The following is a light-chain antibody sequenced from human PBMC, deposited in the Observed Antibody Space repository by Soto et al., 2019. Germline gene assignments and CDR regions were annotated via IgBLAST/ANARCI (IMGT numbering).Light chain of an antibody. CDR1: GSDVGGYHY. CDR3: SSFTTSSTYV. V-gene: IGLV2-14*01. CDR2: EVS. Sequence: QSALTQPASVSGSPGQSITISCTGIGSDVGGYHYVSWYQQHPGKAPKLMIYEVSDRPSGVSNRFSGSKSGNTASLTISGLQAEYEADYYCSSFTTSSTYVFGTGTKLTVL. J-gene: IGLJ1*01.